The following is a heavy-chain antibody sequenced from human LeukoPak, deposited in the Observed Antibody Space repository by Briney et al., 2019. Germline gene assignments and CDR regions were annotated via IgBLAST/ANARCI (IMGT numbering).Heavy chain of an antibody. V-gene: IGHV1-46*01. CDR3: AREGLIAAAASGGFDI. D-gene: IGHD6-13*01. CDR1: GYTFTSYY. J-gene: IGHJ3*02. Sequence: ASVKVSCKASGYTFTSYYMHWVRQAPGQGLEWMGIINPSGGSTSYAQKFQGRVTMTRDTSISTAYMELSRLRSDDTAVYYCAREGLIAAAASGGFDIWGQGTMVTVSS. CDR2: INPSGGST.